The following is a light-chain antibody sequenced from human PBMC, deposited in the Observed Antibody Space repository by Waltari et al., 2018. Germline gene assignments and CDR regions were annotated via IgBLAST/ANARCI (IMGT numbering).Light chain of an antibody. CDR1: SSDLGYYNL. CDR2: EVT. J-gene: IGLJ3*02. Sequence: QSALTQPASVSGSPGQSLTISCTGTSSDLGYYNLVSWYQHLPGKAPKVMIYEVTKRPSGVSNRFSGSKSGNTASLTISGVQAEDEGHYYCCSYAGSGTWVFGGGTKLTVL. V-gene: IGLV2-23*02. CDR3: CSYAGSGTWV.